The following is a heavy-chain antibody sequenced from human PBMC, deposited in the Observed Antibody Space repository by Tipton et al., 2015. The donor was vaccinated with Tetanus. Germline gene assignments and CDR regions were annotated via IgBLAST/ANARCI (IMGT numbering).Heavy chain of an antibody. Sequence: QSGAEVKKPGASVKVSCKASGYTFTSYGISWVRQAPGQGLEWMGWISAYNGNTNYAQKLQGRVTMTTDTSTSTAYMELRSLRSDDTAVYYCARDHTGYCGGDCYLGYFDLWGRGTLVTVSS. CDR2: ISAYNGNT. V-gene: IGHV1-18*01. D-gene: IGHD2-21*02. CDR1: GYTFTSYG. J-gene: IGHJ2*01. CDR3: ARDHTGYCGGDCYLGYFDL.